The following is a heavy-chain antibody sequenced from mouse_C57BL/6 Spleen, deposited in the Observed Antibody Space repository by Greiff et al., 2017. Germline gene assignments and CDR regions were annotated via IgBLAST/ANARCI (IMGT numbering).Heavy chain of an antibody. Sequence: VQLQQPGAELVRPGASVTLSCKASGYTFTDYEMHWVKQTPVHGLEWIGAIDPETGGTAYNQKFKGKAILTADKSSSTAYMELRSLTSEDSAVYYGTPTGESYWGQGTTLTVSS. CDR3: TPTGESY. CDR2: IDPETGGT. CDR1: GYTFTDYE. V-gene: IGHV1-15*01. J-gene: IGHJ2*01. D-gene: IGHD4-1*02.